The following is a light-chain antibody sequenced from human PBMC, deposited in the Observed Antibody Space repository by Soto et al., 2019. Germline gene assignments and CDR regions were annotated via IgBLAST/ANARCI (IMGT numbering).Light chain of an antibody. CDR3: QQYDNWPRT. CDR2: GAS. V-gene: IGKV3-15*01. Sequence: EIVLTQSPVTLSLSPGDRATLSCRASQSVSRSYLGWYQQKSGQAPRLLMYGASTRASGIPARFSGSGSGTEFTLTISSLQSEDFAVYYCQQYDNWPRTFGQGTKVDIK. CDR1: QSVSRSY. J-gene: IGKJ1*01.